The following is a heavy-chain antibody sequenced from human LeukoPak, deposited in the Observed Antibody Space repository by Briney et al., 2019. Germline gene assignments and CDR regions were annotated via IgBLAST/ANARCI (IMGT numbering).Heavy chain of an antibody. CDR3: ARGDILTSTFDY. CDR2: IYYSGST. J-gene: IGHJ4*02. Sequence: SETLSFTCTVSGGSISSYYWSWIRQPPGKGLEWIGYIYYSGSTNYNPSLKSRVTISVDTSKNQFSLKLSSVTAADTAVYYCARGDILTSTFDYWGQGTLVTVSS. V-gene: IGHV4-59*01. CDR1: GGSISSYY. D-gene: IGHD3-9*01.